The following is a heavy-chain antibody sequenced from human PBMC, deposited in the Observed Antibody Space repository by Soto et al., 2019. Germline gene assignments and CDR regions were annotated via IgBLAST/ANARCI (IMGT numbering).Heavy chain of an antibody. CDR2: IYYSGST. D-gene: IGHD2-8*01. Sequence: LSLTCTVSGGSISSYYWSWIRQPPGKGLEWIGYIYYSGSTNYNPSLKGRVTISVDTSKNQFSLKLSSVTAADTAVYYCARGGYCTNGVCCDFDYWGQGTLVTVSS. J-gene: IGHJ4*02. V-gene: IGHV4-59*01. CDR1: GGSISSYY. CDR3: ARGGYCTNGVCCDFDY.